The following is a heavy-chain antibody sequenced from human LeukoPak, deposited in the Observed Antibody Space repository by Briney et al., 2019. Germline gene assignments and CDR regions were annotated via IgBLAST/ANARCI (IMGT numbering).Heavy chain of an antibody. D-gene: IGHD6-13*01. CDR3: ARDKAKGEAAAGF. J-gene: IGHJ4*02. CDR2: INPNSGGT. V-gene: IGHV1-2*06. CDR1: GYTFTGYY. Sequence: GASVKVSCKASGYTFTGYYMLWVRQAPGQGLEWMGRINPNSGGTNYAQKFEGRVTMTRDTSISTAYMELSRLRSDDTAVYYCARDKAKGEAAAGFWGQGTLVTVSS.